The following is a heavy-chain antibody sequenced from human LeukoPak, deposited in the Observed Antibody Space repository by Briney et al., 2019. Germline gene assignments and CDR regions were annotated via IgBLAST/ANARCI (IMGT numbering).Heavy chain of an antibody. CDR1: GYTLTELP. Sequence: ASVKVSCKVSGYTLTELPMHWVRQAPGKGLEWMGGFDPEDGETIYAQKFQGRVTMTEDTSTDTAYMELSSLRSEDTAVYYCATDRSILTGYYSRGDAFDIWGQGTMVTVSS. CDR3: ATDRSILTGYYSRGDAFDI. J-gene: IGHJ3*02. D-gene: IGHD3-9*01. V-gene: IGHV1-24*01. CDR2: FDPEDGET.